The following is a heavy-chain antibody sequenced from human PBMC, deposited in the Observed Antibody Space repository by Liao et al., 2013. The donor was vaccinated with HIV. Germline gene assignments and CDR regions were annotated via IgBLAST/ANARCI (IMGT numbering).Heavy chain of an antibody. CDR1: GGSISSFY. CDR3: ARDRLRNRLDP. V-gene: IGHV4-4*07. J-gene: IGHJ5*02. Sequence: MQLQESGPGLVKPSETLSLTCTISGGSISSFYWSWIRQPAGKGPEWIGRMYRTGSTNYNPSLKSRVTMSIDTSKNQFSLKLTSVTAADTAVYYCARDRLRNRLDPWGQGTLVTVSS. CDR2: MYRTGST. D-gene: IGHD4-17*01.